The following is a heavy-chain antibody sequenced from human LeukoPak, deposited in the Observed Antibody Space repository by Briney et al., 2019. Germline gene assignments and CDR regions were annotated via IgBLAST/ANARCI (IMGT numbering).Heavy chain of an antibody. Sequence: GGSLRLSCAASGFTLTGYWMHWVRQAPGKGLVWVSRVNSDGKSATYADSVKGRLTISRDNAKNTLYLQMNSLRVEDTAVYYCARGGSGMNWSDPWGQGTLVNVSS. CDR1: GFTLTGYW. V-gene: IGHV3-74*03. CDR2: VNSDGKSA. D-gene: IGHD3-10*01. J-gene: IGHJ5*02. CDR3: ARGGSGMNWSDP.